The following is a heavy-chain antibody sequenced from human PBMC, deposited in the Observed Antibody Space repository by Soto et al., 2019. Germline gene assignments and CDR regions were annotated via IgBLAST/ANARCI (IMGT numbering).Heavy chain of an antibody. CDR2: INPSDRTT. V-gene: IGHV1-46*03. CDR1: GERIRSKF. Sequence: APVKPSCKASGERIRSKFMHWARQATGQGLERMGIINPSDRTTSYAQKFQDRVTVTTDTSTSTVYMELSSLRSEDTAVYYCSTSFRLGRRVKTSVLAFWGQGSLVPVSS. D-gene: IGHD3-9*01. CDR3: STSFRLGRRVKTSVLAF. J-gene: IGHJ1*01.